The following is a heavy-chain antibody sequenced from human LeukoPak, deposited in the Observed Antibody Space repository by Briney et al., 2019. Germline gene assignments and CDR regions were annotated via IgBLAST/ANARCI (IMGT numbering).Heavy chain of an antibody. Sequence: GGSLRLSCAASGFTVSSNYMSWVRQAPGKGLEWVSVIYSGGSTYYADSVKGRFTISRDNSKNTLYLQMNSLRAEDTAVYYCASSIAAAGSPYYYYYGMDVWGQGTTVTVSS. CDR3: ASSIAAAGSPYYYYYGMDV. CDR1: GFTVSSNY. J-gene: IGHJ6*02. CDR2: IYSGGST. D-gene: IGHD6-13*01. V-gene: IGHV3-53*01.